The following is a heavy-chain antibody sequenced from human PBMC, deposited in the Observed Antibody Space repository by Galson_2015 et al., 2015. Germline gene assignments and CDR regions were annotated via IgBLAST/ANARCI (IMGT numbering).Heavy chain of an antibody. J-gene: IGHJ4*02. V-gene: IGHV3-30*03. CDR2: ISYDGSNK. Sequence: SLRLSCAASGFTFSSYGMHWVRQAPGKGLEWVAVISYDGSNKYYADSVKGRFTISRDNSKNTPYLQMNSLRAEDTAVYYCARGFVYWGQGTLVTVSS. CDR3: ARGFVY. CDR1: GFTFSSYG.